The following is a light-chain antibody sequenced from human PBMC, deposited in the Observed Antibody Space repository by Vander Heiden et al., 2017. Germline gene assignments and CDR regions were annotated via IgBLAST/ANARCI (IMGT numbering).Light chain of an antibody. V-gene: IGKV3-15*01. J-gene: IGKJ4*01. CDR1: QSVSSN. CDR2: GAS. Sequence: EIVMTQSPATLSVSPGERATLSCRASQSVSSNLAWYQQKPGQAPRLLIYGASPSATGIPARFSGSGSGTEFTLTISSLQSEDFAVYYCQQDNNWPLTFGGGTKVEIK. CDR3: QQDNNWPLT.